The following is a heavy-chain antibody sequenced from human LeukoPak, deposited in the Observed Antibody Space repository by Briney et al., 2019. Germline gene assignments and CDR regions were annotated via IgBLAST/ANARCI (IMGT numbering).Heavy chain of an antibody. J-gene: IGHJ5*02. Sequence: SETLSLTCTVSGGSISSYYWSWIRQPPGKGLEWIGYIYYSGSTNYNPSLKSRVTISVDTSKNQFSLKLSSVTAADTAVCYCARRAHSGYDKGTSWFDPWGQGTLVTVSS. D-gene: IGHD5-12*01. CDR2: IYYSGST. CDR3: ARRAHSGYDKGTSWFDP. V-gene: IGHV4-59*01. CDR1: GGSISSYY.